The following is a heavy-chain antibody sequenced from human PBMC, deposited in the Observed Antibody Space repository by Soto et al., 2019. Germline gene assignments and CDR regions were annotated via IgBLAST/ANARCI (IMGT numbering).Heavy chain of an antibody. Sequence: EVQLLGSGGGLVQPGESLRLSCAASGFTFGTYAMGWVRQAPGKGLEWVSGITTSDDTYYADSVKGRFTISRDNSRNTLYLQINSLRVEDSALYYCTNSGGPTGGFDYWGQGILVTVSS. D-gene: IGHD3-10*01. J-gene: IGHJ4*02. V-gene: IGHV3-23*01. CDR3: TNSGGPTGGFDY. CDR2: ITTSDDT. CDR1: GFTFGTYA.